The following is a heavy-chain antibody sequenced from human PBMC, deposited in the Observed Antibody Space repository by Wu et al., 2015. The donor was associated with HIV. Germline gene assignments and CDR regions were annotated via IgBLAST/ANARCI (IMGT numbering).Heavy chain of an antibody. Sequence: QVQLVQSGDEVKKPGASVKVSCKTSGFVFITYGIGWVRQAPGQGLEWMGWISAYNGHTNYAQKFQDRITMTTDTSTRTAYMELRTLRFDDTAVYYCAREQDTRGNSGWQTFDYWGQGTLVTSPQ. CDR1: GFVFITYG. CDR2: ISAYNGHT. CDR3: AREQDTRGNSGWQTFDY. D-gene: IGHD6-19*01. V-gene: IGHV1-18*04. J-gene: IGHJ4*02.